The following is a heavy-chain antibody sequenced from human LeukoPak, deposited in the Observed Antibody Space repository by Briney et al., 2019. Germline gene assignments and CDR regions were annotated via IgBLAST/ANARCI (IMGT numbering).Heavy chain of an antibody. CDR3: ATQSSGWSSSFDY. V-gene: IGHV3-23*01. CDR1: GFTFSSYA. Sequence: GGSLRLSCAASGFTFSSYAISWVRQAPGKGLEWVSAISGSGGSTYYADSVKGRFTISRDNSKNTLFPQLNSLRAEDTAVYYCATQSSGWSSSFDYWGRGTLVAVSS. CDR2: ISGSGGST. D-gene: IGHD6-19*01. J-gene: IGHJ4*02.